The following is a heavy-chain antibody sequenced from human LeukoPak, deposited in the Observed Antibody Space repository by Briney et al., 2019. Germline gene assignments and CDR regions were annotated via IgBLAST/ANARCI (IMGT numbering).Heavy chain of an antibody. CDR1: GFTFSSYG. CDR3: AKDSEWELYLGAFDI. CDR2: IRYDGSNK. J-gene: IGHJ3*02. V-gene: IGHV3-30*02. Sequence: GGSLRLSCAASGFTFSSYGMHWVRQAPGKGLEWVAFIRYDGSNKYYADSVKGRFTISRDNSKNTLYLQMSSLRAEDTAVYYCAKDSEWELYLGAFDIWGQGTMVTVSS. D-gene: IGHD1-26*01.